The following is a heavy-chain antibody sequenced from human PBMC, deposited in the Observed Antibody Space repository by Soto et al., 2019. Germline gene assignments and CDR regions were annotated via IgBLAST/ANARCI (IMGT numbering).Heavy chain of an antibody. Sequence: PSETLSLTCTVSGGSISSYYWSWIQQPPGKGLEWIGYIYYSGSTNYNPSLKSRVTISVDTSKNQFSLKLSSVTAADTAVYYCAGTYYDFWSGYYYYYYGMDVWGQGTTVTVSS. V-gene: IGHV4-59*01. J-gene: IGHJ6*02. D-gene: IGHD3-3*01. CDR3: AGTYYDFWSGYYYYYYGMDV. CDR2: IYYSGST. CDR1: GGSISSYY.